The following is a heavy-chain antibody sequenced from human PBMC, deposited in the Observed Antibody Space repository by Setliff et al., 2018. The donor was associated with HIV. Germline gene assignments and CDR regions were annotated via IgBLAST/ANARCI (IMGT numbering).Heavy chain of an antibody. CDR2: ILDSGST. CDR1: GASISSGGYY. V-gene: IGHV4-31*03. D-gene: IGHD7-27*01. J-gene: IGHJ3*01. CDR3: ARVPNWGSAPFAYDV. Sequence: SETRSLTCTVSGASISSGGYYWNWIRQLPGKGLEWIGYILDSGSTYYNPSLRGRLSMSIDTSANQFSVELTSVTAADTALYFCARVPNWGSAPFAYDVWGLGTMVTVSS.